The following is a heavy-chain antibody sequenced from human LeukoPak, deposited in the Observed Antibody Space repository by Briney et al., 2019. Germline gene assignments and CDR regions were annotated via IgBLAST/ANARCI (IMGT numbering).Heavy chain of an antibody. V-gene: IGHV4-61*02. CDR3: ARASLSIAAHSYFDY. J-gene: IGHJ4*02. CDR2: VYTSGST. Sequence: PSQTLSLTCTVSGGSISSGSYYWSWIRQPAGKGLEWIGRVYTSGSTNYNPSLKSRVTISVDTSKNQFSLNLTSVTAADTAVYYCARASLSIAAHSYFDYWGQGTLVTVSS. CDR1: GGSISSGSYY. D-gene: IGHD6-6*01.